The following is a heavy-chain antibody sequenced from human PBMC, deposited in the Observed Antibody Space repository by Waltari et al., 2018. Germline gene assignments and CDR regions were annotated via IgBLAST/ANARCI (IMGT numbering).Heavy chain of an antibody. CDR1: GYSINSGFY. CDR2: VYYGGTT. J-gene: IGHJ4*02. CDR3: VARPTVTNSRYFDS. D-gene: IGHD4-17*01. Sequence: QVQLQESGPGLVKPSETLSLTCGVSGYSINSGFYWAWIRQPPGRGLEWIGSVYYGGTTYSNSSLNSRATRSKEASENQFSLRLRFVTAADTAVYFCVARPTVTNSRYFDSWGQGILVIVSS. V-gene: IGHV4-38-2*01.